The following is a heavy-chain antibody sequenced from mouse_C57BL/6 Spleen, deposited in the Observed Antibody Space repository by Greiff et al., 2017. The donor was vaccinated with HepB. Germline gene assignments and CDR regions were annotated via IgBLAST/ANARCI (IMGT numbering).Heavy chain of an antibody. V-gene: IGHV14-4*01. D-gene: IGHD2-5*01. CDR1: GFNIKDDY. CDR2: IDPENGDT. J-gene: IGHJ2*01. Sequence: EVQLQQSGAELVRPGASVKLSCTASGFNIKDDYMHWVKQRPEQGLEWIGWIDPENGDTEYASKFQGKATITADTSSNTAYLQLSSLTSEDTAVYYCTRDSKLPFDYWGQGTTLTVSS. CDR3: TRDSKLPFDY.